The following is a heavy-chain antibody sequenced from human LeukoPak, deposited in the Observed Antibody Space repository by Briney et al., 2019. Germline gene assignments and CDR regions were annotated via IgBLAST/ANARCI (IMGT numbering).Heavy chain of an antibody. CDR1: GGSISSYY. Sequence: SETLSLTCTVSGGSISSYYWSWTRQPAGKGLGWIGRIYTSGSTNYNPSLKSRVTMSVDTSKNQFSLKLSSVTAADTAVYYCARDRLLNWLDPWGQGTLVTVSS. CDR3: ARDRLLNWLDP. J-gene: IGHJ5*02. CDR2: IYTSGST. D-gene: IGHD2-15*01. V-gene: IGHV4-4*07.